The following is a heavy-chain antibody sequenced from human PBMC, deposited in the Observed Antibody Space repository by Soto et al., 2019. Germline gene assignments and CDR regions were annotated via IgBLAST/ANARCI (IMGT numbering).Heavy chain of an antibody. CDR2: FYSSGST. CDR1: GGSISTGGYY. J-gene: IGHJ5*02. Sequence: QVQLQESGPGLVKPSQTLSLTCTVSGGSISTGGYYWNWIRQHPGKGLEWIGYFYSSGSTYYNPSLKKRVTISVNTSKNQFSLKLSSVTAADTAVYYCARSVFPWGQGTLVTVSS. V-gene: IGHV4-31*03. CDR3: ARSVFP.